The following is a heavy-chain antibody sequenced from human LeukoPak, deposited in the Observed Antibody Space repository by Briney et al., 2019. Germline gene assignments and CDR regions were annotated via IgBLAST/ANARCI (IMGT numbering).Heavy chain of an antibody. Sequence: GGSLRLSCAASGFTFSNAWMSWVRQAPGKGLEWVGRIKSKTDGGTTDYAAPVKGRFTISRDDSKNTLYLQMNSLKTEDTAVYYCTTLSPGGSSGYYVGRMQDYWGQGTLVTVSS. CDR1: GFTFSNAW. CDR3: TTLSPGGSSGYYVGRMQDY. D-gene: IGHD3-22*01. CDR2: IKSKTDGGTT. J-gene: IGHJ4*02. V-gene: IGHV3-15*01.